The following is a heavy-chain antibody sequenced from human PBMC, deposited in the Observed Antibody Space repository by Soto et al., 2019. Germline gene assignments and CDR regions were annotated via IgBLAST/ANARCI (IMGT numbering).Heavy chain of an antibody. Sequence: TSETLSRTCSVSCAALNSGNYWWSWIRQVPGKGLEWIGHIYVTGAVDYNPSLRDRITISQDTSERQFSLNLRLVTAADTAVYYCARLRIATNNYKWFDPWGQGTLVTVSS. CDR1: CAALNSGNYW. D-gene: IGHD2-21*01. CDR3: ARLRIATNNYKWFDP. CDR2: IYVTGAV. V-gene: IGHV4-31*03. J-gene: IGHJ5*02.